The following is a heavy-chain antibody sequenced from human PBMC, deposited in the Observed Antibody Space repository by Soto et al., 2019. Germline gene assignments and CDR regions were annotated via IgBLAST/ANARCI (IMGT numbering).Heavy chain of an antibody. D-gene: IGHD6-13*01. CDR1: GDSISSGGYS. J-gene: IGHJ4*02. V-gene: IGHV4-30-2*01. CDR2: IYHSGSA. Sequence: SETLSLTCAVSGDSISSGGYSWSWIRQPPGKGLEWIGYIYHSGSAHYNPSLKSRVTISVDRSENQFSLELSSVTAADTAVYYCARGATAGTGLFDHWGQGTLVTVSS. CDR3: ARGATAGTGLFDH.